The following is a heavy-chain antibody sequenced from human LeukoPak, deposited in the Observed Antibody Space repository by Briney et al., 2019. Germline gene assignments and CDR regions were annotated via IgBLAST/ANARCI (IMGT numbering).Heavy chain of an antibody. CDR2: ITPIFGTS. V-gene: IGHV1-69*13. Sequence: GASVKVSCKASGYTFTYCSLHWLQQAPGQGLEWMGGITPIFGTSTYAQKFQVRVTITADESTSTAYMELSRLRSEDTAVYYCVLAVAGTGYFQHWGQGTLVTVSS. CDR3: VLAVAGTGYFQH. D-gene: IGHD6-19*01. CDR1: GYTFTYCS. J-gene: IGHJ1*01.